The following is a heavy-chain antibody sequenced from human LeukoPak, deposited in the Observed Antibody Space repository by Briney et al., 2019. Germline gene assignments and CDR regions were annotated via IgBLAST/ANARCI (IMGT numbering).Heavy chain of an antibody. Sequence: GGSLRLSCAASGFTFSSYAMSWVRQALGKGLEWVSAISGSGGSTYYADSVKGRFTISRDNSKNTLYLQMNSLRAEDTAVYYCAKEVVVVAVAGDAAGDYWGQGTLVTVSS. CDR3: AKEVVVVAVAGDAAGDY. CDR2: ISGSGGST. CDR1: GFTFSSYA. V-gene: IGHV3-23*01. J-gene: IGHJ4*02. D-gene: IGHD6-19*01.